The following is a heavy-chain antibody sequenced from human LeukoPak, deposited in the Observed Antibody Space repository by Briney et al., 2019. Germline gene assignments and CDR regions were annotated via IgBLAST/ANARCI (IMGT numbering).Heavy chain of an antibody. D-gene: IGHD4-11*01. Sequence: SETLSFTCTVSGGSISSGGYYWSWIRQHPGKGLEWIGYIYYSGSTYYNPSLKSRVTISVDTSKNQFSLKLSSVTAADTAVYYCAGGLQSNYYYGMDVWGQGTRSPSP. V-gene: IGHV4-31*03. CDR1: GGSISSGGYY. CDR2: IYYSGST. J-gene: IGHJ6*02. CDR3: AGGLQSNYYYGMDV.